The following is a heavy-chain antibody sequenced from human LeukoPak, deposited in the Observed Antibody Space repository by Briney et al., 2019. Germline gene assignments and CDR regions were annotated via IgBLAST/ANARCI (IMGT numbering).Heavy chain of an antibody. CDR1: GGSLSSGALY. D-gene: IGHD7-27*01. V-gene: IGHV4-61*02. CDR2: IFPSGST. J-gene: IGHJ4*02. CDR3: VRGNWGPDFDY. Sequence: PSQTLSLTCTVSGGSLSSGALYWGWIRQPAGKRPEWIGRIFPSGSTEYNPSLKSRVTISIDTSKKQFSLKLSSVTAADTAVYYCVRGNWGPDFDYWGQETLVTVPS.